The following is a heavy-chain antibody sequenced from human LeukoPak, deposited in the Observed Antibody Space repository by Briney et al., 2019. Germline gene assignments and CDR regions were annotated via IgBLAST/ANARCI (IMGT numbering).Heavy chain of an antibody. CDR2: IYSNGHI. CDR1: SDSITSSSNL. D-gene: IGHD3-10*01. CDR3: ARRHYGSGNIDS. Sequence: SETLSLTCSVSSDSITSSSNLWVWVRQPPGTGLEWIGDIYSNGHISYNPSLKSRAAISVDTSKNQFSLNLSSVTAADTAVYYCARRHYGSGNIDSWGQGTLVTVSS. J-gene: IGHJ4*02. V-gene: IGHV4-39*01.